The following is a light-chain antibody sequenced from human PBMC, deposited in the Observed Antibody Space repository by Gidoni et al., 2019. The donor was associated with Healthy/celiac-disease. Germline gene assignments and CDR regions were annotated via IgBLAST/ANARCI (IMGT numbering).Light chain of an antibody. CDR1: QSINSY. V-gene: IGKV1-39*01. CDR3: QQSYSTPQT. Sequence: MTQSPSSLSASVGDRVTITCRASQSINSYLNWYQQKPGKAPKLLIYAASSLQSAVPSRFSGSGSGTDFTLTISSLQPEDFATYYCQQSYSTPQTFXQXTKLEIK. CDR2: AAS. J-gene: IGKJ2*01.